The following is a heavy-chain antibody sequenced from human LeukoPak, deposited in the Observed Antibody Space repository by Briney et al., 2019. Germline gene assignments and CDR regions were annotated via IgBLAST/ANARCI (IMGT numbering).Heavy chain of an antibody. CDR2: VNQIRGT. CDR3: ARIREAEYYDTTSRDY. D-gene: IGHD3-22*01. J-gene: IGHJ4*02. CDR1: GGSFSGYY. Sequence: SETLSLTCAVYGGSFSGYYWTWIRQPPGRGLEWIGEVNQIRGTNYNPALKSRVTISIDTSKNQFSLQLSSVTAADTAVYYCARIREAEYYDTTSRDYWGQGALVTVSS. V-gene: IGHV4-34*01.